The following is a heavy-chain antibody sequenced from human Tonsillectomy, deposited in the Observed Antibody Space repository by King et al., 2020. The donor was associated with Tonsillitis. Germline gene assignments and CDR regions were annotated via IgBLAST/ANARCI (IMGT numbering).Heavy chain of an antibody. CDR2: TRNKANSYTT. CDR3: TADTSGYYEY. D-gene: IGHD3-22*01. J-gene: IGHJ4*02. CDR1: GFTFSDHY. Sequence: VQLVESGGGLVQPGGSLTLSCAASGFTFSDHYMDWVRQAPGKGLEWGGRTRNKANSYTTEYAASVKGRFTISRDESKNSLYLQMNSLKTEDTAVYYCTADTSGYYEYWGQGTLVTVSS. V-gene: IGHV3-72*01.